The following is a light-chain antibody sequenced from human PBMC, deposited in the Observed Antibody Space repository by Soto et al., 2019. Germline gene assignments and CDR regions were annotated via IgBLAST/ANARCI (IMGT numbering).Light chain of an antibody. CDR3: QVWDSSSDHHVV. J-gene: IGLJ2*01. Sequence: SYELTQPPSVSVAPGKTARITCGGNNIGSKSVHWYQQKPGQAPVLVIYYDSDRPSGIPERFSGSNSGNTATLTISRVEAGDDADDYCQVWDSSSDHHVVFGGGTKLTVL. V-gene: IGLV3-21*04. CDR1: NIGSKS. CDR2: YDS.